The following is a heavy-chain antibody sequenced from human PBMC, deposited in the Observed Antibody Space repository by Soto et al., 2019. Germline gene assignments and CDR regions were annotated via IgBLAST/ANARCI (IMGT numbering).Heavy chain of an antibody. CDR1: GVTLSSYE. J-gene: IGHJ4*02. Sequence: HPGGSLRLSCAVFGVTLSSYEMNWVRQAPGKGLEWVSYINKNGGTVSYADSVKGRFTISRDNAENSLHLQMNSLRAEKTAFYYRATGVWYYFDYWGRGALVPVSS. D-gene: IGHD2-21*01. CDR3: ATGVWYYFDY. V-gene: IGHV3-48*03. CDR2: INKNGGTV.